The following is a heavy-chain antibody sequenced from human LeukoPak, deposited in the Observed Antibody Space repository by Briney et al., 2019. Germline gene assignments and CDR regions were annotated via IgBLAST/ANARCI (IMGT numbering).Heavy chain of an antibody. D-gene: IGHD6-13*01. Sequence: GGTLRLSCVASGFTFSSHGMNWVRQAPGKGLEWVSGIIPSGHTTYYADSVRGRFTFSRDNSKNTLYLQMNSLRAEDTAVYYCAKDRSIAAGDDAFDIWGQGTLVTVAS. J-gene: IGHJ3*02. CDR1: GFTFSSHG. CDR3: AKDRSIAAGDDAFDI. CDR2: IIPSGHTT. V-gene: IGHV3-23*01.